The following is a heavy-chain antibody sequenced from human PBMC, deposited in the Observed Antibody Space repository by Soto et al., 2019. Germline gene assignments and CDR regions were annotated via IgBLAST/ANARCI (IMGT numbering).Heavy chain of an antibody. CDR2: ISDDGTKK. D-gene: IGHD2-2*01. V-gene: IGHV3-30*18. Sequence: QVQLVESGGGVVKPGRSLRLSCAASELTFSRYGMHWVRQAPGKGLEWVAMISDDGTKKNYADSVKGRFTISRDNSKNTMYLQMNSLRPEDTAVYYCAKDIVVPSALGYYYYGMDFWGQGTTVTSP. CDR1: ELTFSRYG. J-gene: IGHJ6*02. CDR3: AKDIVVPSALGYYYYGMDF.